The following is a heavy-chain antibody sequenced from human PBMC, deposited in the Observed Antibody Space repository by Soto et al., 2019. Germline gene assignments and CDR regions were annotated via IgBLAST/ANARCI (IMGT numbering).Heavy chain of an antibody. CDR2: IYWDDDK. V-gene: IGHV2-5*02. J-gene: IGHJ4*02. D-gene: IGHD6-19*01. CDR3: AHGSGWLSDY. CDR1: GFSLSSPAVG. Sequence: QITLKESGPTLVKPTQTLTLTCTFSGFSLSSPAVGVNWIRQPPGKALEWLALIYWDDDKQYSPSLRSRLTSTKDTSKNQVVLTMKNMDPVDTATYYCAHGSGWLSDYWGQGTLVTVSS.